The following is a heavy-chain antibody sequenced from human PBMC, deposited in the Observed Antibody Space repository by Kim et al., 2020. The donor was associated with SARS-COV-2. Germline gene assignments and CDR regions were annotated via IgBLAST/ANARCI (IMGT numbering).Heavy chain of an antibody. CDR1: GFTFSNYW. J-gene: IGHJ4*02. D-gene: IGHD3-10*01. CDR2: INTDGSST. Sequence: GGSLRLSCAASGFTFSNYWMHWVRQAPGKGLVWVSRINTDGSSTTYADSVKGRFTISRDNAKNTLYLQMNSLRAEDTAVYYCARVPYGSGSYDYWGQGTLVTVSS. CDR3: ARVPYGSGSYDY. V-gene: IGHV3-74*01.